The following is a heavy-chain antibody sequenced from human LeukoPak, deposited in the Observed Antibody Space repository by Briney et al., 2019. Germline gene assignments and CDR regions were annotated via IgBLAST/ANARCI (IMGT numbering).Heavy chain of an antibody. J-gene: IGHJ4*02. CDR2: ISSSGYTI. CDR1: GFTFYSYE. Sequence: GGSLRLSCAASGFTFYSYEMNWVRQAPGKGLEWVSHISSSGYTIYYADSVKGRFTISRDNAKNSLCLQMNSLRADDSAIYYCVGALGYWGQGTLVTVSS. V-gene: IGHV3-48*03. CDR3: VGALGY.